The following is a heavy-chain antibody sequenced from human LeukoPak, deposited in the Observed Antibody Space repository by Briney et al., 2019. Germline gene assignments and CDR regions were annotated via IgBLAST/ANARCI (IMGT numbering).Heavy chain of an antibody. D-gene: IGHD3-10*01. J-gene: IGHJ4*02. CDR3: ASRAITMVRGVQMVY. V-gene: IGHV3-23*01. CDR1: GFTFSSYS. CDR2: ISGSGGST. Sequence: GGSLRLSCAASGFTFSSYSMNWVRQAPGKGLEWVSAISGSGGSTYYADSVKGRFTISRDNSKNTLYLQMNSLRAEDTAVYYCASRAITMVRGVQMVYWGQGTLVTVSS.